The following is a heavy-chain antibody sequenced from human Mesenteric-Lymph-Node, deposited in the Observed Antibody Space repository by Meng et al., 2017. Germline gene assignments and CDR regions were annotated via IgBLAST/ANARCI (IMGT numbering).Heavy chain of an antibody. V-gene: IGHV4-34*01. CDR1: GGSFSGYY. CDR3: ARGIHLYCSGGSCHHAFDI. Sequence: GSLRLSCAVYGGSFSGYYWSWIRQPPGKGLEWIGEINHSGSTNYNPSLKSRVTISVDTSKNQFSLKLSSVTAADTAVYYCARGIHLYCSGGSCHHAFDIWGRGTMVTVSS. D-gene: IGHD2-15*01. CDR2: INHSGST. J-gene: IGHJ3*02.